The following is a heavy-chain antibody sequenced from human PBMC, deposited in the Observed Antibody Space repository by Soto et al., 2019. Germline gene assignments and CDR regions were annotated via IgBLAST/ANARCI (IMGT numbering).Heavy chain of an antibody. J-gene: IGHJ5*02. CDR3: ARDTDDSSGWLNWFDP. D-gene: IGHD6-19*01. CDR1: GFTFSSHS. V-gene: IGHV3-48*02. Sequence: ESGGNLVQPGGSLRLSCAGSGFTFSSHSMNWVRQAPGKGLEWVSYISSTSSTMYYADSVKGRFTISRDNAKNSLFLQMNSLRDEDTAMYYCARDTDDSSGWLNWFDPWGQGTLVTVSS. CDR2: ISSTSSTM.